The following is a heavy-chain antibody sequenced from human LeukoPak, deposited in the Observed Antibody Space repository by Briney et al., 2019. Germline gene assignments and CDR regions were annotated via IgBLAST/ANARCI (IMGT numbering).Heavy chain of an antibody. CDR1: GGSFSGYY. V-gene: IGHV4-34*01. CDR2: INHSGST. Sequence: SETLSLTCAVYGGSFSGYYWSRIRQPPGKGLEWIGEINHSGSTNYNPSLKSRVTISVDTSKNQFSLKLSSVTAADTAVYYCARGRSHCTNGVCYTGYFDYWGQGTLVTVSS. CDR3: ARGRSHCTNGVCYTGYFDY. J-gene: IGHJ4*02. D-gene: IGHD2-8*01.